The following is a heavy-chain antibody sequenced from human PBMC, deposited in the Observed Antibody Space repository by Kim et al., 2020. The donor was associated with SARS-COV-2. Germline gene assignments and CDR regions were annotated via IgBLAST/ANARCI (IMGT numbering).Heavy chain of an antibody. CDR2: ISGSGGST. Sequence: GGSLRLSCAASGFTFSSYAMSWVRQAPGKGLEWVSAISGSGGSTYYADSVKGRFTISRDNSKNTLYLQMNSLRAEDTAVYYCAPVRGVIQVGVSWFDPWGQGTLVTVSS. J-gene: IGHJ5*02. CDR1: GFTFSSYA. D-gene: IGHD3-10*01. V-gene: IGHV3-23*01. CDR3: APVRGVIQVGVSWFDP.